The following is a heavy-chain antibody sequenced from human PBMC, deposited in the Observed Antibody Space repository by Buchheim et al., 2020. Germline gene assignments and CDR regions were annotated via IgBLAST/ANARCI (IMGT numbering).Heavy chain of an antibody. D-gene: IGHD2-2*01. CDR1: GGSISSYY. CDR2: TYYTGST. V-gene: IGHV4-59*01. CDR3: ARGTKSALGVFDY. Sequence: QVQLQESGPGLVKPSETLSLTCTVSGGSISSYYWSWIRQPPGKGLEWIGYTYYTGSTNYNPSLKGRVTISVDTSKNQFSLKLRAVTAADTAVYYCARGTKSALGVFDYWGQGTL. J-gene: IGHJ4*02.